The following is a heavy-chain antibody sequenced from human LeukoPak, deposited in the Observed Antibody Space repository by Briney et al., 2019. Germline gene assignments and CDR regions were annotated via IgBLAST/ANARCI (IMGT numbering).Heavy chain of an antibody. CDR1: GFLFSNYW. Sequence: GGSLRLSCAASGFLFSNYWMQWVRQAPGKGLEWVANIRQDGGETYYVDSVKGRFTISRDNSKNTLYLEVISLTAEDTAVYYCAKDDAWLRFGEWSQGTLVTVSS. CDR3: AKDDAWLRFGE. J-gene: IGHJ4*02. V-gene: IGHV3-7*03. D-gene: IGHD3-10*01. CDR2: IRQDGGET.